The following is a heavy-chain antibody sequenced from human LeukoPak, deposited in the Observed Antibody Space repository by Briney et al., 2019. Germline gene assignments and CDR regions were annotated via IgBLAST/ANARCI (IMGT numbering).Heavy chain of an antibody. CDR1: GYTFTGYY. J-gene: IGHJ5*02. Sequence: ASVKVSCKASGYTFTGYYMHWVRQAPGQGLEWMGWINPNSGGTNYAQKFQGRVTMTRDTSISTAYMELSRLRSDDTAVYYCARDSRGYCSSTSCYVFDPWGQGTLVTVSS. D-gene: IGHD2-2*01. V-gene: IGHV1-2*02. CDR2: INPNSGGT. CDR3: ARDSRGYCSSTSCYVFDP.